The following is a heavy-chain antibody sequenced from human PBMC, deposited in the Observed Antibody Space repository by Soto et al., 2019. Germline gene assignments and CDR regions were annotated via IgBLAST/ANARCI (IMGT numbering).Heavy chain of an antibody. CDR2: IIPIFGTA. D-gene: IGHD2-21*02. J-gene: IGHJ4*02. Sequence: ASVKVSCKASGGTFSSYAISWVRQAPGQGLEWMGGIIPIFGTANYAQKFQGRVTITADESTSTAYMELSSLRSEDTAVYYCARGSSHIVVVTAILFDYWGQGTLVTVSS. CDR3: ARGSSHIVVVTAILFDY. V-gene: IGHV1-69*13. CDR1: GGTFSSYA.